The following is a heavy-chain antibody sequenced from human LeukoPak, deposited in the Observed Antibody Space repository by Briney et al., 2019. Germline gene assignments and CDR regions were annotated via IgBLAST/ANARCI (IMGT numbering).Heavy chain of an antibody. D-gene: IGHD2-15*01. CDR2: FDPEDGET. Sequence: ASVKVSCKVSGYTLTELSMHWVRQAPGKGLEWMGGFDPEDGETIYAQKFQGRVTMTEDTSTDTAYMELSSLRSEDTAVYYCATGYCSGGSCYPNRHYYGMDVWGQGTTVTVSS. CDR3: ATGYCSGGSCYPNRHYYGMDV. J-gene: IGHJ6*02. CDR1: GYTLTELS. V-gene: IGHV1-24*01.